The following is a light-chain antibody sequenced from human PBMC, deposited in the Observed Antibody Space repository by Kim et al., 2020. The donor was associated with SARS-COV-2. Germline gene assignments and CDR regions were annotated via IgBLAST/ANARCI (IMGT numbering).Light chain of an antibody. Sequence: SYELTQPPSVSVAPGKTARITCGGNNIGSKSVHWYQQKPGQAPVLVIYYDSERPSGTPERFSGSNSGNTATLTIRRVEAGDEADYYCHVWDSSSDHVVFGGGTQLTVL. J-gene: IGLJ2*01. CDR1: NIGSKS. CDR3: HVWDSSSDHVV. V-gene: IGLV3-21*04. CDR2: YDS.